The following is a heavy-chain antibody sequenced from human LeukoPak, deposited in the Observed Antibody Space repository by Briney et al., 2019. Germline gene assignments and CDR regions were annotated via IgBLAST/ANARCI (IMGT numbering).Heavy chain of an antibody. D-gene: IGHD3-3*01. Sequence: GGSLRLSCAASGFTFCSYGMHWVRQAPGKGLEWVAVIWYDGSNKYYADSVKGRFTISRDNSKNTLYLQMNSLRAEDTAVYYCARDLEGIYYDFWSGYSPNAFDIWGQGTMVTVSS. CDR1: GFTFCSYG. CDR3: ARDLEGIYYDFWSGYSPNAFDI. V-gene: IGHV3-33*01. J-gene: IGHJ3*02. CDR2: IWYDGSNK.